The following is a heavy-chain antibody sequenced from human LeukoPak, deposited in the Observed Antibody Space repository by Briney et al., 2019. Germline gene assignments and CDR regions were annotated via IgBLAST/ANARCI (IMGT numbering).Heavy chain of an antibody. D-gene: IGHD3-3*01. CDR2: INPSGGST. CDR3: ARDCDFWSGYYYYMDV. J-gene: IGHJ6*03. CDR1: GYTFTSYY. V-gene: IGHV1-46*01. Sequence: ASVKVSCKASGYTFTSYYMHWVRQAPGQGLEWMGIINPSGGSTSYAQKFQGRVTMIRDMSTSTVYMELSSLRSEDTAVYYCARDCDFWSGYYYYMDVWGKGTTVTVSS.